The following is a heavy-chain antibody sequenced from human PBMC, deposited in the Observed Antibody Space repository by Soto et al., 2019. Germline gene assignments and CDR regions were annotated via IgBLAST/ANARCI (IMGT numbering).Heavy chain of an antibody. V-gene: IGHV3-30-3*01. CDR1: GFTFSSYA. CDR2: ISYDGSNK. D-gene: IGHD3-9*01. CDR3: ARDPSVLRYFDWAGGWDY. Sequence: GSLRLSCAASGFTFSSYAMHWVRQAPGKGLEWVAVISYDGSNKYYADSVKGRFTISRDNSKNTLYLQMNSLRAEDTAVYYCARDPSVLRYFDWAGGWDYWGQGSLVTVSS. J-gene: IGHJ4*02.